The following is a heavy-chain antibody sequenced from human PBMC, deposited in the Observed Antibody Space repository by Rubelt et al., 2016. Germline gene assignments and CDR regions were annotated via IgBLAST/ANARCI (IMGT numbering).Heavy chain of an antibody. CDR2: INAGNGNT. CDR1: GYTFTSYA. J-gene: IGHJ4*02. CDR3: ARVRHGSGSYFDY. Sequence: QVQLVQSGAEVKKPGASVKVSCKASGYTFTSYAMHWVRQAPGQRLEWMGWINAGNGNTKYAQKFQGRVTITRDTSTSTAYMELSSLRSEDTAVYYCARVRHGSGSYFDYWGQGTLVTVSS. D-gene: IGHD3-10*01. V-gene: IGHV1-3*01.